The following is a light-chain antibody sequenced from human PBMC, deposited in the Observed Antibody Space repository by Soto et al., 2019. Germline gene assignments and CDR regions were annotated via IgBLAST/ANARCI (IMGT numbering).Light chain of an antibody. CDR2: DAS. CDR3: QQSSNWPLT. CDR1: QSVRSY. Sequence: IVLTQSRSTLSLSHGERAALSCRASQSVRSYLAWYQQKPGQAPRLLIYDASNRATGIPARFSGSGSGTDFTLTISSLEPEDFAVYYCQQSSNWPLTFGPGTKVDIK. J-gene: IGKJ3*01. V-gene: IGKV3-11*01.